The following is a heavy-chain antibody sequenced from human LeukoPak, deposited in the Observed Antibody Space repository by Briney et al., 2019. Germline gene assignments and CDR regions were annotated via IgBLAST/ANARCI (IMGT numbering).Heavy chain of an antibody. Sequence: GGSLRLSCAASGFTFTNAWMSWVRQAPGKGLEWVSSISSSSSYIYYADSVKGRFTISRDNAKNSLYLQMNSLRAEDTAVYYCARGLRGSYSAFDIWGQGTMVTVSS. CDR2: ISSSSSYI. D-gene: IGHD1-26*01. CDR3: ARGLRGSYSAFDI. V-gene: IGHV3-21*01. CDR1: GFTFTNAW. J-gene: IGHJ3*02.